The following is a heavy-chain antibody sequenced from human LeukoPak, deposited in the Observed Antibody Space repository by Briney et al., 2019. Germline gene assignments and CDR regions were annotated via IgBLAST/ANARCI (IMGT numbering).Heavy chain of an antibody. D-gene: IGHD5-18*01. Sequence: ASVKVSCKASGYTFTSYYMHWVRQAPGQGLEWMGIINPSGGSTSYAQKFQGRVTMTRDTSTSTVYMELSSLRSEDTAVYYCARAGRWIQLWSDAFDIWGQGTMVTVSS. CDR2: INPSGGST. J-gene: IGHJ3*02. CDR3: ARAGRWIQLWSDAFDI. CDR1: GYTFTSYY. V-gene: IGHV1-46*01.